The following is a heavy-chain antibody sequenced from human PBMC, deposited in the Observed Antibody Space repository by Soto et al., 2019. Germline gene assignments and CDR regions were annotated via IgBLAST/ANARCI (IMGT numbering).Heavy chain of an antibody. CDR3: ARRGGRAAATNWFDP. Sequence: QLQLQESGPGVVKPSETLSLTCSVSGGSISSGSYYWGWIRQTPGRGLEWIASMYHGGTTYSNPSLKSRVTISVDTSKNQFSLRLTSVTAADAAVYYCARRGGRAAATNWFDPWGQGTLVTVSS. CDR1: GGSISSGSYY. D-gene: IGHD6-13*01. CDR2: MYHGGTT. V-gene: IGHV4-39*01. J-gene: IGHJ5*02.